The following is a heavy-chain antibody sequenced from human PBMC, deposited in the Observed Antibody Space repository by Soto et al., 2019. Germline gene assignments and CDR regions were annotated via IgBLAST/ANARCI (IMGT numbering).Heavy chain of an antibody. CDR2: ISGSGGST. D-gene: IGHD3-22*01. CDR1: GFTFSNHA. Sequence: GRSLRLSCAASGFTFSNHAMSWIRQAQGKGLEWVSAISGSGGSTYYADSVKGRFTISRDNSKNTLYLQMNSLRAEDTAVYYCAKSILRTYYYDSSGYPSIAFDIWGQGTMVTVSS. CDR3: AKSILRTYYYDSSGYPSIAFDI. V-gene: IGHV3-23*01. J-gene: IGHJ3*02.